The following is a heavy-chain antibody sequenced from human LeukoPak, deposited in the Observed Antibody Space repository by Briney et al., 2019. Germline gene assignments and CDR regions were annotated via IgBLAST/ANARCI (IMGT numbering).Heavy chain of an antibody. V-gene: IGHV3-23*01. J-gene: IGHJ4*02. CDR1: GFTFSSYA. D-gene: IGHD4-17*01. Sequence: GGSLRLSCAASGFTFSSYAMSWVRQAPGKGLGWVSVISGSDGSTYYADSVKGRFTISRDNSKNTLYLQMNSLRAEDTAVYYCARDGIGDFPIDYWGQGTLVTVSS. CDR2: ISGSDGST. CDR3: ARDGIGDFPIDY.